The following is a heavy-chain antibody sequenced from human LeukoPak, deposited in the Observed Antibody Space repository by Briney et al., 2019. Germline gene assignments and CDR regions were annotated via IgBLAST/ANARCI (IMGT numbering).Heavy chain of an antibody. CDR3: ARGVRVTIFGVVTEGSWFDP. Sequence: GSSVKVSCKASGGTFSSYAISWVRQAPGQGLEWMGRIIPILGIANYAQKFQGRVTITADKSTSTAYMELSSLRSEDTAVYYCARGVRVTIFGVVTEGSWFDPWGQGTLVTVSS. V-gene: IGHV1-69*04. J-gene: IGHJ5*02. D-gene: IGHD3-3*01. CDR2: IIPILGIA. CDR1: GGTFSSYA.